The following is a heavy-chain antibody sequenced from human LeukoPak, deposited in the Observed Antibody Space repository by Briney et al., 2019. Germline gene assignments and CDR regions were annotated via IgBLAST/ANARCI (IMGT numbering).Heavy chain of an antibody. CDR1: GYSISSGYY. J-gene: IGHJ4*02. D-gene: IGHD2-2*02. Sequence: SETLSLTCTVSGYSISSGYYWGWIRQPPGKGLEWIGSIYHSGSTYYNPSLKSRVTISVDTSKNQFSLKLSSVTAADTAVYYCARDGPDIVVVPAAILPLDYWGQGTLVTVPS. V-gene: IGHV4-38-2*02. CDR2: IYHSGST. CDR3: ARDGPDIVVVPAAILPLDY.